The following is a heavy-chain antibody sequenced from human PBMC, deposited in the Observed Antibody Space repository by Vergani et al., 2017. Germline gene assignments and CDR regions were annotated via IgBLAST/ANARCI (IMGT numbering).Heavy chain of an antibody. Sequence: QVQLQESGPGLVKPSETLSLTCTVSGGSISRYYWSWIRQPPGKGLEWIGYIYYSGSTNYNPSLTGRVTISVDTSKNQFSLKLSAVTAADTAVDYCAREWCTVTGYLGGMDVWGQGTTVTVSS. CDR3: AREWCTVTGYLGGMDV. CDR1: GGSISRYY. D-gene: IGHD3-9*01. CDR2: IYYSGST. J-gene: IGHJ6*02. V-gene: IGHV4-59*01.